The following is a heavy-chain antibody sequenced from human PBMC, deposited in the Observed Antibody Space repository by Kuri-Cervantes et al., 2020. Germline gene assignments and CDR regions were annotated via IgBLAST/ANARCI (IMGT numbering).Heavy chain of an antibody. CDR3: AREVWAGAYYYGSGSGPRRRHMDV. Sequence: SETLSLTCAVYGGSISSYYWSWIRQPPGKGLEWIGYIYYSGSTNYNPSLKSRVTISVDTSKNQFSLKLSSVTAADTALYYCAREVWAGAYYYGSGSGPRRRHMDVWGKGTTVTVSS. J-gene: IGHJ6*03. V-gene: IGHV4-59*12. CDR2: IYYSGST. CDR1: GGSISSYY. D-gene: IGHD3-10*01.